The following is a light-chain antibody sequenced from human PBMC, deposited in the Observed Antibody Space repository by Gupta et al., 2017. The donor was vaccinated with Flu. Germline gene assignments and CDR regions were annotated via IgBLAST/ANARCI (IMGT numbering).Light chain of an antibody. CDR2: GAS. CDR1: QSVSSN. CDR3: QQYKNWPPYT. J-gene: IGKJ2*01. V-gene: IGKV3-15*01. Sequence: EIVMTQSPATLSVSPGERATLSCRASQSVSSNLAWYQQKPGQAPRLLIYGASTRATGIPARFSGSGYGKEFTLTISSRQSEDFAVYYCQQYKNWPPYTFGQGTKVEIK.